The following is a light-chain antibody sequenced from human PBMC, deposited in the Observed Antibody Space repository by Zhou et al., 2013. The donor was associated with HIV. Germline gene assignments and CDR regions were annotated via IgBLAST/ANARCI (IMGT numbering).Light chain of an antibody. J-gene: IGKJ4*01. CDR2: AAS. Sequence: DIQLTQSPSFLSASVGDRVTITCRASQGISSYLAWYQQKPGKAPKLLIYAASTLRSGVPSRFSGSGSGTEFTLTISSLQPEDFATYYCQQLNSPLTFGGGTKVEIK. CDR1: QGISSY. V-gene: IGKV1-9*01. CDR3: QQLNSPLT.